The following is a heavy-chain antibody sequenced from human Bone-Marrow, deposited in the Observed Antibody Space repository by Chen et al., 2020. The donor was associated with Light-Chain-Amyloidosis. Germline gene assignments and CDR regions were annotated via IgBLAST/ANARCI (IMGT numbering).Heavy chain of an antibody. CDR2: IYPDDSDA. CDR3: ARRRDGYNFDY. V-gene: IGHV5-51*01. D-gene: IGHD5-12*01. Sequence: SCKGSGYTFPNYWIGWVRQMPGKGLEWMGVIYPDDSDAIYSPSFEGQVTISADKSITTAYLQWRSLKASDTAMYYCARRRDGYNFDYWGQGTLVTVSS. CDR1: GYTFPNYW. J-gene: IGHJ4*02.